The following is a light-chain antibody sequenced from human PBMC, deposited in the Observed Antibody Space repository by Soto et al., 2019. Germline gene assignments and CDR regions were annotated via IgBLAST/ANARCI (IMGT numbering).Light chain of an antibody. CDR2: GAF. Sequence: DIQMTQSPSALAALVGDRVTITCRASHSISGSLNWYQSKPGTAPKLLIYGAFSLHSGVPSRFSGSGSGTDYNRTIRNLQLDAFARKYCHQTYRTPHTFGGGTQLHIK. V-gene: IGKV1-39*01. CDR3: HQTYRTPHT. J-gene: IGKJ4*01. CDR1: HSISGS.